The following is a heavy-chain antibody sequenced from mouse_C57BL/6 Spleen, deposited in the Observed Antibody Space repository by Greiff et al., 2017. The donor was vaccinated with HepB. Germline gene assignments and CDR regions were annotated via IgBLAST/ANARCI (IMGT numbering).Heavy chain of an antibody. CDR3: ARSDYGSAY. CDR2: IYPGDGDT. CDR1: GYAFSSSW. V-gene: IGHV1-82*01. Sequence: VQLQQSGPELVKPGASVKISCKASGYAFSSSWMNWVKQRPGKGLEWIGRIYPGDGDTNYNGKFKGKATLTADKSSSTAYMQLSSLTSEDSAVYFCARSDYGSAYWGQGTLVTVSA. D-gene: IGHD1-1*01. J-gene: IGHJ3*01.